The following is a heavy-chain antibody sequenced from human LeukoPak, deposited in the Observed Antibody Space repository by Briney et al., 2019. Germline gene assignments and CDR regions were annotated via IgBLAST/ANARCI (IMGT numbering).Heavy chain of an antibody. CDR2: IYTSGST. D-gene: IGHD3-3*01. Sequence: PSETLSLTCTVSGGSIRSYYWSWIRQPAGKGLEWIGRIYTSGSTNYNPSLKSRVTMSVDTSKNQFSLKLSSVTAADTAVYYCAIETAYYDFWSGYYREVSYNWFDPWGQGTLVTVSS. CDR3: AIETAYYDFWSGYYREVSYNWFDP. CDR1: GGSIRSYY. V-gene: IGHV4-4*07. J-gene: IGHJ5*02.